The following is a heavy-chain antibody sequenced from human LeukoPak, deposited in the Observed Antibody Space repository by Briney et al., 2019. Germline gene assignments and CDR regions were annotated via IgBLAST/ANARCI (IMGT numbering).Heavy chain of an antibody. Sequence: GGSLRLSCAASGFTFSSYAMSWVRQAPGKGLEWVSGISYSGGSTYYPDSVKGRFTVSRDNSKNTLYLQMNSLRAEDTAVYYCAKIFSSGSGSYYNDYWGQGSLVTVSS. J-gene: IGHJ4*02. CDR2: ISYSGGST. D-gene: IGHD3-10*01. CDR1: GFTFSSYA. CDR3: AKIFSSGSGSYYNDY. V-gene: IGHV3-23*01.